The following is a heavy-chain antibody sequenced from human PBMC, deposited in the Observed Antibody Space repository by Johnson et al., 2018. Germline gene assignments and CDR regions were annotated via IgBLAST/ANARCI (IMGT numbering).Heavy chain of an antibody. CDR2: INHSGST. V-gene: IGHV4-34*01. Sequence: QVQLQQWGAGLLKPSETLSLTCAVYGGSFSGYYWSWIRQPPGKGLEWIGEINHSGSTNYNPSLKSRVTISVDTSKNQFSLKLSSVTAADTGVYYCAREGRYYDSSGYYYYYYGMDVGGQGTTVTVSS. J-gene: IGHJ6*02. CDR1: GGSFSGYY. D-gene: IGHD3-22*01. CDR3: AREGRYYDSSGYYYYYYGMDV.